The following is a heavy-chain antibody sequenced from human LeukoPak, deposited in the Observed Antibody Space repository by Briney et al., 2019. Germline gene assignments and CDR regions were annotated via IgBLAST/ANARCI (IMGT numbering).Heavy chain of an antibody. CDR1: GGSFSGYY. V-gene: IGHV4-34*01. CDR2: INHSGST. D-gene: IGHD3-3*01. Sequence: SETLSLTCAVYGGSFSGYYWSWIRQPPGKGLEWIGEINHSGSTNYNPSLKSRVTISVDTSKNQFSLKLSSVTAADTAVYYCARGQRTYYDYWSGSYYYYYMDVWGKGTTVTVSS. J-gene: IGHJ6*03. CDR3: ARGQRTYYDYWSGSYYYYYMDV.